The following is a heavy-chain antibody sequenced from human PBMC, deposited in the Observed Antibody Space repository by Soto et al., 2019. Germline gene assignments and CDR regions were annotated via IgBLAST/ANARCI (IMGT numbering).Heavy chain of an antibody. CDR2: IYYSGST. D-gene: IGHD3-9*01. J-gene: IGHJ4*02. Sequence: SETLSLTCTVPGGSISSYYWSWIRQPPGKGLEWIGYIYYSGSTNYNPSLKSRVTISVDTSKNQFSLKLSSVTAADTAVYYCARDYYDILTGYSYWGQGTLVTVSS. CDR1: GGSISSYY. V-gene: IGHV4-59*01. CDR3: ARDYYDILTGYSY.